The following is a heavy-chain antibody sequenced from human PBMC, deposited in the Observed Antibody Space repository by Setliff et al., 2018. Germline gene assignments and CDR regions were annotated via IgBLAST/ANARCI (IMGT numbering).Heavy chain of an antibody. CDR3: AGCGYGQYYAMDV. CDR2: IYTGGST. CDR1: GFTVSSNY. J-gene: IGHJ6*02. D-gene: IGHD5-12*01. V-gene: IGHV3-66*01. Sequence: PGGSLRLSCAASGFTVSSNYMSWVRQAPGKGLEWVSVIYTGGSTYYADSVKGRFTISRDDSNNTLYLQMTSLRAEDTAVYYCAGCGYGQYYAMDVWGQGTTVTVSS.